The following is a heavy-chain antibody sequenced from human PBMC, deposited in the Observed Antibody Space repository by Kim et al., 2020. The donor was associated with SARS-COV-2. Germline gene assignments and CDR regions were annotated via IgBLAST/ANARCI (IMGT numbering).Heavy chain of an antibody. V-gene: IGHV3-23*01. CDR1: GFTFSSYA. CDR2: ISGSGGST. CDR3: AKDGWNDEGNYYGMDV. Sequence: GGSLRLSCAASGFTFSSYAMSWVRQAPGKGLEWVSTISGSGGSTYYADSVKGRFTISRDNSKNTLYLQMNSLRAEDTAVYYCAKDGWNDEGNYYGMDVWGQGTTVTVSS. D-gene: IGHD1-1*01. J-gene: IGHJ6*02.